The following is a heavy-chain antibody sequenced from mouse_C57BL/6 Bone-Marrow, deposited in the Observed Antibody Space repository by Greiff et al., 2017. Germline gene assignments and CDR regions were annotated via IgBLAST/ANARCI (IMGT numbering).Heavy chain of an antibody. J-gene: IGHJ2*01. CDR2: INPYNGDT. Sequence: EVKLQESGPELVKPGDSVKISCKASGYSFTGYFMNWVMQSHGKSLEWIGRINPYNGDTFYNQKFKGKATLTVDKSSSTAHMELRSLTSEDSAVYYCATNYYGSSYFDYWGQGTTLTVSS. CDR1: GYSFTGYF. CDR3: ATNYYGSSYFDY. D-gene: IGHD1-1*01. V-gene: IGHV1-20*01.